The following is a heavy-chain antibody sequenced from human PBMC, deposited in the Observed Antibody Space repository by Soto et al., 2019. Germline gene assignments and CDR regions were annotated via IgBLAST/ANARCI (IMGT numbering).Heavy chain of an antibody. Sequence: SETLSLTCAVYGGSFSGYYWRWIRQPPGRGLEWIGEINHSGSTNYNTSLKSRVTISVGTSKNQFSLELSSVTAADTAVYYSARGHYYDISRTYYFDYWGEGTLVTVSA. V-gene: IGHV4-34*01. J-gene: IGHJ4*02. CDR2: INHSGST. CDR1: GGSFSGYY. D-gene: IGHD3-22*01. CDR3: ARGHYYDISRTYYFDY.